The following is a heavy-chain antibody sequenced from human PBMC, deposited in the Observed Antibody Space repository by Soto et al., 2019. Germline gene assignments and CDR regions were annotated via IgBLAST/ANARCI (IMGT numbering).Heavy chain of an antibody. CDR3: ARVQWELLIRAFDI. Sequence: ASVKVSCKASGYTFTSYAMHWVRQAPGQRLEWMGWINAGNGNTKYSQKFQGRVTMTRDTSASTAYMELRSLRSDDTAVYYCARVQWELLIRAFDIWGQGTMVTVSS. D-gene: IGHD1-26*01. CDR2: INAGNGNT. V-gene: IGHV1-3*01. CDR1: GYTFTSYA. J-gene: IGHJ3*02.